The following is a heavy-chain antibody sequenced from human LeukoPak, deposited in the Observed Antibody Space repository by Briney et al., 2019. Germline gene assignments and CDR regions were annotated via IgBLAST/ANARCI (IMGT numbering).Heavy chain of an antibody. J-gene: IGHJ5*02. CDR1: GGSISSSSYY. D-gene: IGHD6-13*01. V-gene: IGHV4-39*01. Sequence: SETLSLTCTVSGGSISSSSYYWGWIRQPPGKGLEWIGSIYYSGSTYYNPSLKSRVTISVDTSKNQFSLKLSSVTAADTAVYYCARQGIAAAGTSGWFDPWGQGTLVSVS. CDR3: ARQGIAAAGTSGWFDP. CDR2: IYYSGST.